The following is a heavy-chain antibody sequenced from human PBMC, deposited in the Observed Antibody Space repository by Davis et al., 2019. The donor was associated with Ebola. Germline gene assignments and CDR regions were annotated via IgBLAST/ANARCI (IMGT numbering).Heavy chain of an antibody. D-gene: IGHD3-22*01. CDR1: GGSISSGDYY. V-gene: IGHV4-30-4*01. Sequence: MPSETLSLTCTVSGGSISSGDYYWSWIRQPPGKGLEWIGYIYYSGSPYYNPSLKSRVTISVDTSKNQFSLKLSSVTAADTAVYYCARGGVAYYYDSSGYYLTVSAFDIWGQGTMVTVSS. CDR3: ARGGVAYYYDSSGYYLTVSAFDI. J-gene: IGHJ3*02. CDR2: IYYSGSP.